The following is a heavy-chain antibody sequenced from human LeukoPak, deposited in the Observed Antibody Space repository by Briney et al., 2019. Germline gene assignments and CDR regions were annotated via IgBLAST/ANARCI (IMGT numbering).Heavy chain of an antibody. V-gene: IGHV1-8*02. CDR3: ARGPKLGGLRFLEWLPYYYYYGMDV. CDR1: GYTFTCYY. CDR2: MNPNSGNT. J-gene: IGHJ6*02. Sequence: GASVKVSCKASGYTFTCYYMHWVRQATGQGLEWMGWMNPNSGNTGYAQKFQGRVTMTRNTSISTAYMELSSLRSEDTAVYYCARGPKLGGLRFLEWLPYYYYYGMDVWGQGTTVTVSS. D-gene: IGHD3-3*01.